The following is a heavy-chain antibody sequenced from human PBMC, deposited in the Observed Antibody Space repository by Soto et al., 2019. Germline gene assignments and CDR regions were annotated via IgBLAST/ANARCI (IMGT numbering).Heavy chain of an antibody. J-gene: IGHJ6*02. V-gene: IGHV1-2*02. D-gene: IGHD6-13*01. CDR1: GYTFTGYY. CDR2: INPNSGGT. Sequence: GASVKVSCKASGYTFTGYYMHWVRQAPGQGLEWMGWINPNSGGTNYAQKFQGRVTMTRDTSISTAYMELSRLRSDDTAVYYCARVRVKIAAAGLYYYYGMDVWGQGTTVTVSS. CDR3: ARVRVKIAAAGLYYYYGMDV.